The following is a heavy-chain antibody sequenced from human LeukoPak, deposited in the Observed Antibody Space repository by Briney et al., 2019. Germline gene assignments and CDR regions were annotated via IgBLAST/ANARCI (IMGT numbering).Heavy chain of an antibody. CDR3: AKESHYDSGAYYVDY. Sequence: GGSLRLSCAASGFTFSRYGMHWVRQAPDKGLEWVAVISYDGSNRYYADSVKGRFTISRDNSKNTLYLQMNSLRAEDTAVYFCAKESHYDSGAYYVDYWGQGTLVTVSS. CDR2: ISYDGSNR. V-gene: IGHV3-30*18. J-gene: IGHJ4*02. CDR1: GFTFSRYG. D-gene: IGHD3-10*01.